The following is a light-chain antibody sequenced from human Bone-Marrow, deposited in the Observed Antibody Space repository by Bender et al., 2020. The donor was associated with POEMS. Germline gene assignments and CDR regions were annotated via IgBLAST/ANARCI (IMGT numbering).Light chain of an antibody. CDR1: DDY. CDR3: TSYTTSSTL. J-gene: IGLJ1*01. V-gene: IGLV2-14*03. Sequence: QTALTQPASVSGSPGQSITLSCTGGDDYVSWYQQYPGKAPKLLIYDVNHRPSGISNRFTGSQSGNTASLTISGLRAEDEADYYCTSYTTSSTLIGPGTRVTVL. CDR2: DVN.